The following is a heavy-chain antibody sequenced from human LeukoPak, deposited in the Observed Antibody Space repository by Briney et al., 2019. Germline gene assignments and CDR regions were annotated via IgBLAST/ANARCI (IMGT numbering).Heavy chain of an antibody. D-gene: IGHD3-16*01. CDR1: GGSINSYY. V-gene: IGHV4-4*07. J-gene: IGHJ4*02. CDR2: IYTGGNT. Sequence: PSETLSLTCTVSGGSINSYYWSYIRQPAGKGLDWIGRIYTGGNTNYNPSLKSRVTMSVDTSKNQFSLKLSSVTAADTAVYYCAKVRWGSDNALDSWGQGTLVTGSS. CDR3: AKVRWGSDNALDS.